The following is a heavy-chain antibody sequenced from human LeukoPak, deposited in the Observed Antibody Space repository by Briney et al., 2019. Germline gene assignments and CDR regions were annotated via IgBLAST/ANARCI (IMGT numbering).Heavy chain of an antibody. Sequence: SETLSLTCSVSGCSISSHYWSWIRQPPGKGLEWIGYIYYSGGTYYNPSLKSRVTISVDTSKNQFSLKLSSVTAADTAVYYCARTVGTGVFQHWGQGTLVTVSS. V-gene: IGHV4-30-4*01. CDR2: IYYSGGT. CDR3: ARTVGTGVFQH. CDR1: GCSISSHY. J-gene: IGHJ1*01. D-gene: IGHD4-23*01.